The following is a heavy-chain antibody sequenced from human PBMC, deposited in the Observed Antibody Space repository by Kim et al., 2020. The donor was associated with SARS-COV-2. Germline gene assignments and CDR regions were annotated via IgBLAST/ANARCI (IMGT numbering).Heavy chain of an antibody. V-gene: IGHV1-18*01. D-gene: IGHD6-6*01. J-gene: IGHJ6*02. CDR1: GYTFTSYG. CDR3: ARDFEYSSSSGYYYYGMDV. Sequence: ASVKVSCKASGYTFTSYGISWVRQAPGQGLEWMGWISAYNGNTNYAQKLQGRVTMTTDTSTSTAYMELRSLRSDDTAVYYCARDFEYSSSSGYYYYGMDVWGQGTTVTVSS. CDR2: ISAYNGNT.